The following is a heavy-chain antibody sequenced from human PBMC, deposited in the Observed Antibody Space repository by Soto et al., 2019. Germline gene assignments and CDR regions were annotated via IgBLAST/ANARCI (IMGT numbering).Heavy chain of an antibody. V-gene: IGHV3-11*06. J-gene: IGHJ4*02. D-gene: IGHD1-1*01. CDR2: ISSAGDYT. Sequence: QVQLVESGGDLVKPGWSLRLSCAASGFTFRIYYMTWVRQAPGEGLEWISYISSAGDYTDYSDSVKGRFTISRDNASNSLFLQMNSLRAEDTAVYYCVRANWNVDYWGRGTLVTVSS. CDR3: VRANWNVDY. CDR1: GFTFRIYY.